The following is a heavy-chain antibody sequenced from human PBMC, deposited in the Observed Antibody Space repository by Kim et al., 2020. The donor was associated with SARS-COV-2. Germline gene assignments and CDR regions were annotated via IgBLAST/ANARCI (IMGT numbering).Heavy chain of an antibody. CDR2: INHSGST. D-gene: IGHD4-17*01. Sequence: SETLSLTCAVYGGSFSGYYWSWIRQPPGKGLEWIGEINHSGSTNYNPSLKSRVTISVDTSKNQFSLKLSSVTAADTAVYYCARGKPDTVTTRGLFDYWG. V-gene: IGHV4-34*01. CDR1: GGSFSGYY. J-gene: IGHJ4*01. CDR3: ARGKPDTVTTRGLFDY.